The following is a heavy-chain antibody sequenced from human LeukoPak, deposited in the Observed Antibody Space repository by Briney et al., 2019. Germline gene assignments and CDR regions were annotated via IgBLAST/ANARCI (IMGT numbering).Heavy chain of an antibody. CDR2: INPSGGST. CDR3: ARGTEYYDFWSGSELFDY. J-gene: IGHJ4*02. Sequence: ASVKVSCKASGYTFTGYYMHWVRQAPGQGLEWMGIINPSGGSTSYAQKFQGRVTMTRDMSTSTVYMELSSLRSEDTAVYYCARGTEYYDFWSGSELFDYWGQGTLVTVSS. CDR1: GYTFTGYY. D-gene: IGHD3-3*01. V-gene: IGHV1-46*01.